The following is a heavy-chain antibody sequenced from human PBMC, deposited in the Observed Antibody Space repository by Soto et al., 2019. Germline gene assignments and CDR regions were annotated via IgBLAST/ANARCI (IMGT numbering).Heavy chain of an antibody. CDR2: INAGNGNT. V-gene: IGHV1-3*01. Sequence: ASVKVSCKASGYTFTSYAMHWVRQAPGQRLEWMGWINAGNGNTKYSQKFQGRVTITRDTSASTAYMELSSLRSEDTAVYYCAIDGDIVATPFEYWGQGTLVIVSS. CDR3: AIDGDIVATPFEY. CDR1: GYTFTSYA. J-gene: IGHJ4*02. D-gene: IGHD5-12*01.